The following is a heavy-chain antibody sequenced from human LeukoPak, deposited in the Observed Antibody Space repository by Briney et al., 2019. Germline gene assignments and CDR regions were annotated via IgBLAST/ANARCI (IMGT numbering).Heavy chain of an antibody. J-gene: IGHJ4*02. CDR1: GYTFTSYA. D-gene: IGHD6-6*01. V-gene: IGHV1-3*03. CDR3: ASGSSPYAPIDY. Sequence: ASVKVSCKASGYTFTSYAMHWVRQAHGQRLEWMGWINAGNGNTKYSQEFQGRVTITRDTSASTAYMELSSLRSEDMAVYYCASGSSPYAPIDYWGQGTLVTVSS. CDR2: INAGNGNT.